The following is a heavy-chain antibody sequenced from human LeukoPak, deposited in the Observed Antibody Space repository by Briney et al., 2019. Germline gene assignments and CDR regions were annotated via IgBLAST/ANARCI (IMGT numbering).Heavy chain of an antibody. CDR3: ARVMAHYYGSGSSFDY. Sequence: GASVKVSCKASGYTFTSYGISWVRQAPAQGLEWMGWISAYNGNTNYAQKLQGRVTMTTDTSTSTAYMELRSLRSDDTAVYYCARVMAHYYGSGSSFDYWGQGTLVTVSS. CDR1: GYTFTSYG. V-gene: IGHV1-18*01. CDR2: ISAYNGNT. D-gene: IGHD3-10*01. J-gene: IGHJ4*02.